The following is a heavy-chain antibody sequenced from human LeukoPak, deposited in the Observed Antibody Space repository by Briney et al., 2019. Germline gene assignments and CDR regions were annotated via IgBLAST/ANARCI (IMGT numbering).Heavy chain of an antibody. CDR1: GGSISSGSYY. CDR3: ARLIYDSELLDAFDI. V-gene: IGHV4-61*02. CDR2: IYTSGST. D-gene: IGHD3-3*01. J-gene: IGHJ3*02. Sequence: SQTLSLTCTVSGGSISSGSYYWSWIRQPAGKGLEWIGRIYTSGSTNYNPSLKSRVTISVDTSKNQFSLKLSSVTAADTAVYYCARLIYDSELLDAFDIWGQGTMVTVSS.